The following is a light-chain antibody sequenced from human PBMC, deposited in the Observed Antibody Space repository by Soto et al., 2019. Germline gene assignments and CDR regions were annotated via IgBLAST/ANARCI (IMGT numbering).Light chain of an antibody. J-gene: IGKJ1*01. CDR1: QDISDD. CDR2: GAS. CDR3: LQDYNYPWT. Sequence: AIQMTQSPSSLSASVGDRVSITCRASQDISDDLGWYQQIPGKAPKVLIYGASILQSGVPSRFSGSGSGTDFTLTISSLQPEDFATYYCLQDYNYPWTFGQGTRVEIK. V-gene: IGKV1-6*01.